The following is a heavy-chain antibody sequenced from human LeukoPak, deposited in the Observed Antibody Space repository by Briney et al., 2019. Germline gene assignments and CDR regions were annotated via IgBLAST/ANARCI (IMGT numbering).Heavy chain of an antibody. CDR2: IIPILGIA. D-gene: IGHD3-16*01. CDR1: GGTFSSYT. CDR3: ARGYDYVWGNTYDY. J-gene: IGHJ4*02. Sequence: ASVKVSCKASGGTFSSYTISWVRQAPGQGLEWMGRIIPILGIANYAQKFQGRVTITADKSTSTAYMELSSLRSEDTAVYYCARGYDYVWGNTYDYWGQGTLVTVSS. V-gene: IGHV1-69*02.